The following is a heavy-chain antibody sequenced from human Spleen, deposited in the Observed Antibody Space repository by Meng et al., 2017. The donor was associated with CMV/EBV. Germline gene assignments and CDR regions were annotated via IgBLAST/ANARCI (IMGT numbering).Heavy chain of an antibody. D-gene: IGHD2-15*01. V-gene: IGHV3-23*03. CDR2: IYIGSSSA. J-gene: IGHJ2*01. CDR1: GFTFSSHA. CDR3: AKGGTAWYFDL. Sequence: SCAASGFTFSSHAMTWVRQAPGKGLEWVSVIYIGSSSAFYADSVKGRFTISRDNSKNTLYLQMNSLRAEDTAVYYCAKGGTAWYFDLWGRGTLVTVSS.